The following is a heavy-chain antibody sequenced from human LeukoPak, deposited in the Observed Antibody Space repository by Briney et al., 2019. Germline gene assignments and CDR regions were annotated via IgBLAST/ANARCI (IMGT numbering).Heavy chain of an antibody. D-gene: IGHD5-24*01. CDR3: AKEGRSLQTY. CDR1: GFAFNSQT. Sequence: GGSLRLSCAASGFAFNSQTMSWVRLAPGKGLEWVANIKEDGTETYYVDSVKGRFTISRDNAKNSLYLQMNSLRVEDTAVYYCAKEGRSLQTYWGQGTLVTVSS. CDR2: IKEDGTET. V-gene: IGHV3-7*03. J-gene: IGHJ4*02.